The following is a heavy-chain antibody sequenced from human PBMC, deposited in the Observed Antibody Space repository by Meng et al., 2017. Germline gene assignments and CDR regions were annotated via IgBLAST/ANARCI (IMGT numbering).Heavy chain of an antibody. D-gene: IGHD6-13*01. V-gene: IGHV4-4*02. Sequence: GSLRLSCAVSGGSISSSNWWSWVRQPPGKGLEWIGEIYHSGSTNYNPSLKSRVTISVDKSKNQFSLKLSSVTAADTAVYYCARGAWQQLRCLDYWGQGTLVTVSS. CDR2: IYHSGST. J-gene: IGHJ4*02. CDR3: ARGAWQQLRCLDY. CDR1: GGSISSSNW.